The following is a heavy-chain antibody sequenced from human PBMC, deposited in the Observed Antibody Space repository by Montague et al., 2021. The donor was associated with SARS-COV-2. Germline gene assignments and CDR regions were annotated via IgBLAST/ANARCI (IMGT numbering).Heavy chain of an antibody. CDR3: ARGLVLGEEYAVMVYFFYYMDV. V-gene: IGHV4-34*01. J-gene: IGHJ6*03. Sequence: SETLSLTCAVYGGSFSVYYWSWIRQPPGKGLEWIGEINHSGSTNYNPSLKSRVTISVDTSKNQFSLKLSSVTAADTAVYYCARGLVLGEEYAVMVYFFYYMDVWGKGTTVTVSS. D-gene: IGHD3-16*01. CDR2: INHSGST. CDR1: GGSFSVYY.